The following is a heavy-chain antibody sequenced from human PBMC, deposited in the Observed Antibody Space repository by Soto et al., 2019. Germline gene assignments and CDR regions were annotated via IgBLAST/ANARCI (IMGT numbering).Heavy chain of an antibody. J-gene: IGHJ5*02. V-gene: IGHV4-34*01. D-gene: IGHD6-13*01. Sequence: SETLSLTCAVYGGSFSGYYWSWIRQPPGKGLEWIGEINHSGSTNYNPSLKSRVTISVDTSKNQFSLKLSSVTAADTAVYYCARGSTQAAGPKKNWFDPWGQGTLVTVSS. CDR1: GGSFSGYY. CDR2: INHSGST. CDR3: ARGSTQAAGPKKNWFDP.